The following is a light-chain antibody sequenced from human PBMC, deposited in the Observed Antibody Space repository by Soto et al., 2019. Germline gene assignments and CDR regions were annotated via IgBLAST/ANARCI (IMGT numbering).Light chain of an antibody. J-gene: IGLJ1*01. Sequence: QSALTQPPSVSRAPGQSITISCSGTSSDIGSNNYVSWYQQHPGKAPKVMIYEVSNRPSGISNRLSGSKSGNTASLTISGLQAEDESDYYCSSYTPNSVSLYVFGTGPKVT. V-gene: IGLV2-14*01. CDR2: EVS. CDR1: SSDIGSNNY. CDR3: SSYTPNSVSLYV.